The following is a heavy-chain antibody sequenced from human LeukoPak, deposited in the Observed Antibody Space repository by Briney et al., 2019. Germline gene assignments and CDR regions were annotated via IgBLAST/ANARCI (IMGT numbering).Heavy chain of an antibody. CDR1: GGTFSSYA. D-gene: IGHD1-1*01. V-gene: IGHV1-2*02. J-gene: IGHJ4*02. CDR3: ARLGRYNWNDGPFDY. Sequence: GASVKVSCKASGGTFSSYAISWVRQAPGQGLEWMGWINPNSGGTNYAQKFQGRVTMTRDTSITTAYMELSRLRSDDTAVYYCARLGRYNWNDGPFDYWGQGTLVTVSS. CDR2: INPNSGGT.